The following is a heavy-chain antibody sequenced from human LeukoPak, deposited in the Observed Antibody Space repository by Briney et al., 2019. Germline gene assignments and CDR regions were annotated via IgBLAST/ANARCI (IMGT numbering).Heavy chain of an antibody. J-gene: IGHJ4*02. D-gene: IGHD2-2*01. V-gene: IGHV3-48*03. CDR3: AREDCSSTSCYDPSVSDY. CDR2: ISSSGRTT. CDR1: GFTFSSFE. Sequence: GGSLRLSCAASGFTFSSFEMNWVRQAPGKGLEWVSYISSSGRTTYYADSVKGRFTISRDNAKNSLYLQMNSLRVEDTAVYYCAREDCSSTSCYDPSVSDYWGQGTLVTVSS.